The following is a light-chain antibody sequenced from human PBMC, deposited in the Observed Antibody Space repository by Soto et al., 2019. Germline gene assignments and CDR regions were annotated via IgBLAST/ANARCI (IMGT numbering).Light chain of an antibody. V-gene: IGLV2-11*01. CDR3: CSYAGSYTHVV. CDR2: DVS. CDR1: SSDVGGYNY. Sequence: QSALTQPRSVSGSPGQSVTISCTGTSSDVGGYNYVSWYQQHPGKAPKLMIYDVSKRPSGVPDRFSGSKSGNTASLTISGLQAEDEAEYYCCSYAGSYTHVVFGGGTKLTV. J-gene: IGLJ2*01.